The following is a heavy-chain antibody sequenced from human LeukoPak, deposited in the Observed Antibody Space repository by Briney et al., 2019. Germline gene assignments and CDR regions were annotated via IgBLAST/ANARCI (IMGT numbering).Heavy chain of an antibody. CDR3: ARGPSRYSGSYNY. D-gene: IGHD1-26*01. V-gene: IGHV3-66*01. Sequence: PGGSLRLSCAASGFTVSSNYMSWVRQAPGKGLEWASVIYSGGSTYYADSVKGRFTISRDNSKNTLYLQMNSLRAEDTAVYYCARGPSRYSGSYNYWGQGTLVTVSS. CDR2: IYSGGST. J-gene: IGHJ4*02. CDR1: GFTVSSNY.